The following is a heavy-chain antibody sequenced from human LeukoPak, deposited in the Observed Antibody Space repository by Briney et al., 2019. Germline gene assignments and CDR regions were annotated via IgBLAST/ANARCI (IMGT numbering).Heavy chain of an antibody. CDR2: INWNGGST. V-gene: IGHV3-20*04. Sequence: GGSLRLSCAASGFNFHDYGMSWVRQAPGKGLEWVSGINWNGGSTGYADSVKGRFTISRDNAKNSLYLQMNSLRAEDTALYYCATSTWSIWSFGYWGQGTLVTVSS. J-gene: IGHJ4*02. D-gene: IGHD6-13*01. CDR3: ATSTWSIWSFGY. CDR1: GFNFHDYG.